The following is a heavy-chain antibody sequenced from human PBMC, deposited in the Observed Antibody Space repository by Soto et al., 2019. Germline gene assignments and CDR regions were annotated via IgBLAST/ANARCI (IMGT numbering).Heavy chain of an antibody. V-gene: IGHV3-23*01. Sequence: EVQLLESGGGLVQPGGSLRLSCAASGFTFSSYAMSWVRQAPGKGLERVSGISGSGGSTYYADSVKGRFTISRDNSKNTLFLQMNSLRVEDTAVYYCAKVGIYCTNGVCRGYWGQGTLVTVSS. CDR1: GFTFSSYA. J-gene: IGHJ4*02. CDR2: ISGSGGST. D-gene: IGHD2-8*01. CDR3: AKVGIYCTNGVCRGY.